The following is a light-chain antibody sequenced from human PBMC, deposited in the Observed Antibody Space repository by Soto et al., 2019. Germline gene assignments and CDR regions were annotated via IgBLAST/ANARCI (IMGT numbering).Light chain of an antibody. CDR1: SSNIGSES. CDR3: AAWDDRLNGYV. Sequence: QSVLTQPPSTSGTPGQRVTISCSGSSSNIGSESVNWYQQLPGTAPKLLIYSYNQRPSGVPERFSGSKSGTSASLAISGLQSEDEADYICAAWDDRLNGYVFGRGTKLTV. V-gene: IGLV1-44*01. J-gene: IGLJ1*01. CDR2: SYN.